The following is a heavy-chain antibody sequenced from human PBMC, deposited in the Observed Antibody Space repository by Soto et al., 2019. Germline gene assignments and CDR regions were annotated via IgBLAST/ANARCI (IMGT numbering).Heavy chain of an antibody. CDR2: ISYDGTNK. D-gene: IGHD1-26*01. V-gene: IGHV3-30*03. J-gene: IGHJ1*01. CDR1: GFTFSSHG. CDR3: ASRVPHGTYGAPYFQH. Sequence: QVQLVESGGGVVQPEKSLRLSCAASGFTFSSHGMHWVRQAPGRGLEWVAVISYDGTNKYYADSVKGRFTISRDNSKNTLYLKMNSLRAEDTAVYYCASRVPHGTYGAPYFQHWGQGTLVSVS.